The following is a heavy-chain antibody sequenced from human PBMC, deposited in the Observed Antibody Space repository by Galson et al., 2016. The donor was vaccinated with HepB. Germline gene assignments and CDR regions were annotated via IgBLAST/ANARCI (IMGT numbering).Heavy chain of an antibody. CDR3: ARVSHSNYEEWLDP. Sequence: SLRLSCAASGFTFSYGMHWVRQAPGKGLEWVAVIWYDGSNKYYADSVKGRFTISRDTSENTLYLQMNSLRVEDTAVYYCARVSHSNYEEWLDPWGQGTLVTVSS. D-gene: IGHD4-11*01. V-gene: IGHV3-33*01. CDR1: GFTFSYG. CDR2: IWYDGSNK. J-gene: IGHJ5*02.